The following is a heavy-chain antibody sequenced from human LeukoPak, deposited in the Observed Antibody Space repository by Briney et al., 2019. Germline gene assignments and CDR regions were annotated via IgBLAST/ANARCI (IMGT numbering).Heavy chain of an antibody. CDR3: ARGRGSPRNYYYYGMDV. Sequence: ASVKVSCKASGYTFTGYYMHWVRQAPGQGLGWMGWINPNSGGTNYAQKFQGWVTMTRDTSISTAYMELSRLRSDDTAVYYCARGRGSPRNYYYYGMDVWGQGTTVTVSS. CDR2: INPNSGGT. D-gene: IGHD3-10*01. V-gene: IGHV1-2*04. J-gene: IGHJ6*02. CDR1: GYTFTGYY.